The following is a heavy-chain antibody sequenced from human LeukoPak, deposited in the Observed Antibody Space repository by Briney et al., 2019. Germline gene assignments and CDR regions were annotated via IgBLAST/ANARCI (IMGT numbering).Heavy chain of an antibody. CDR3: AKDYYSVAALFDY. D-gene: IGHD6-19*01. J-gene: IGHJ4*02. CDR2: ISGSGGST. V-gene: IGHV3-23*01. CDR1: RFTFSTYA. Sequence: GGSLRLSCAASRFTFSTYAMSWVRQAPGKGLEWVSTISGSGGSTYYADSVKGRFTISRDNSKNTLYLQINSLRAEDTAVYYCAKDYYSVAALFDYWGQGTLVTVSS.